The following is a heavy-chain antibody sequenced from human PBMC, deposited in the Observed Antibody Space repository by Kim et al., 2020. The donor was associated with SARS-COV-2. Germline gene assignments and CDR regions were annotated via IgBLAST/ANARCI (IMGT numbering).Heavy chain of an antibody. J-gene: IGHJ5*02. Sequence: YAQKFQGRVTITADESTSTAYMELSSLGSEDTAVYYCATIAVAGRGWFDPWGQGTLVTVSS. D-gene: IGHD6-19*01. V-gene: IGHV1-69*01. CDR3: ATIAVAGRGWFDP.